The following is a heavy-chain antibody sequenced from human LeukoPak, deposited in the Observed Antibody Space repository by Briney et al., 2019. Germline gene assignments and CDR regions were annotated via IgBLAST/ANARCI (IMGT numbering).Heavy chain of an antibody. CDR1: GGSFSGYY. CDR2: IYYSGST. D-gene: IGHD6-13*01. CDR3: ARDPARQLVPSYFDY. Sequence: SETLSLTCAVYGGSFSGYYWSWIRQPPGKGLEWIGYIYYSGSTNYNPSLKSRVTISVDTSKNQFSLKLSSVTAADTAVYYCARDPARQLVPSYFDYWGQGTLVTVSS. J-gene: IGHJ4*02. V-gene: IGHV4-59*01.